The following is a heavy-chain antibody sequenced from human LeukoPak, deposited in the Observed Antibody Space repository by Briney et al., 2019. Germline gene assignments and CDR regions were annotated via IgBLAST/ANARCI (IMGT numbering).Heavy chain of an antibody. J-gene: IGHJ4*02. CDR1: GFTFSSYS. CDR3: AKDRFRWELTY. D-gene: IGHD1-26*01. V-gene: IGHV3-48*01. Sequence: PGGSLRLSCAASGFTFSSYSMNWVRQAPGKGLEWVSYISSSSSTIYYADSVKGRFTISRDNSKNTLFLQMNSLRTEDTAVYYCAKDRFRWELTYWGQGSLVTVSS. CDR2: ISSSSSTI.